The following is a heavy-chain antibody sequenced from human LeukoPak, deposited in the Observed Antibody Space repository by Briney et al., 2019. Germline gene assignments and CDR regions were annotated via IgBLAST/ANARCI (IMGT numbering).Heavy chain of an antibody. CDR2: INPNSSGT. V-gene: IGHV1-2*04. CDR3: ARSGGSGSYSTAFDI. D-gene: IGHD1-26*01. Sequence: GASVKVSCKASGYTFTGYYMHWVRQAPGQGLEWMGWINPNSSGTNYAQKFQGWVTMTRDTSISTAYMELSRLRSDDTAVYYCARSGGSGSYSTAFDIWGQGTMVTVSS. CDR1: GYTFTGYY. J-gene: IGHJ3*02.